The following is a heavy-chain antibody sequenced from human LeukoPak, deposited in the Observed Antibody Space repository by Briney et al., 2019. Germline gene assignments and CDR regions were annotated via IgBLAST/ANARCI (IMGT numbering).Heavy chain of an antibody. V-gene: IGHV4-34*01. D-gene: IGHD1/OR15-1a*01. J-gene: IGHJ4*02. CDR3: ASTGIWEQMNY. CDR1: GGSFSGYY. CDR2: INHSGST. Sequence: SETLSLTCAVYGGSFSGYYWSWIRQPPGKGLEWIGEINHSGSTNYNPSLKSRVTISVDTSKNQFSLKLSSVTAADTAVYYCASTGIWEQMNYWGQGTLVTVSS.